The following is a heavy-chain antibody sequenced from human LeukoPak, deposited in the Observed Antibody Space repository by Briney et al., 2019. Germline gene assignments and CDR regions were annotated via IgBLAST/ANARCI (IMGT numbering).Heavy chain of an antibody. D-gene: IGHD3-9*01. Sequence: PGGSLRLSCAASGFTFSSYSMNWVRQAPEKGLEWVSSISSSSSYLYYADSVKGRFTISRDNAKNSLYLQMNSLRAEDTAVYYCARDYDILTTENWFDPWGQGTLVTVSS. V-gene: IGHV3-21*01. J-gene: IGHJ5*02. CDR1: GFTFSSYS. CDR2: ISSSSSYL. CDR3: ARDYDILTTENWFDP.